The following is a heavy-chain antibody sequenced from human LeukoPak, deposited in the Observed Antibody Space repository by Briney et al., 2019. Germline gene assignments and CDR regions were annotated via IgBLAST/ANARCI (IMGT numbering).Heavy chain of an antibody. Sequence: ASVTVSCTASGYTFTDYHMHWVRQAPGQGLEWMGIINPYGSFTTYAQKFQGRVTMTRDTSTSTVYMELSSLRSEDTAVYYCARPLSEMTTSLDFDLWGRGSLVTVSS. CDR1: GYTFTDYH. CDR3: ARPLSEMTTSLDFDL. J-gene: IGHJ2*01. D-gene: IGHD1-1*01. V-gene: IGHV1-46*01. CDR2: INPYGSFT.